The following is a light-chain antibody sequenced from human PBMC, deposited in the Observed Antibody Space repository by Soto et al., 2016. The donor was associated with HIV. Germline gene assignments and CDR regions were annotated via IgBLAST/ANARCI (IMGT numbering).Light chain of an antibody. CDR1: QSISSW. J-gene: IGKJ1*01. CDR2: KAS. V-gene: IGKV1-5*03. Sequence: DIQMTQSPSTLSASVGDRVTIICRASQSISSWLAWYQQKPGKPPKLLISKASRLESGVPSRFSGSGSGTEFTLTISSLQPDDFATYYCQQYNSYPWTFGQGTKVEIK. CDR3: QQYNSYPWT.